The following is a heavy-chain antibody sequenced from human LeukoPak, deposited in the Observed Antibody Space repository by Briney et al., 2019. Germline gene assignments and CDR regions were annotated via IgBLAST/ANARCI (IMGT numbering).Heavy chain of an antibody. CDR1: GYSFTSYW. D-gene: IGHD2-21*02. Sequence: GESLKISCKGSGYSFTSYWIGRVRQMPGKGLEWMGIIYPGDSDTRYSPSFQGQVTISADKSISTAYLQWSSLKASDTAMYYCASQTAIDHYYFDYWGQGTLVTVSS. CDR3: ASQTAIDHYYFDY. CDR2: IYPGDSDT. V-gene: IGHV5-51*01. J-gene: IGHJ4*02.